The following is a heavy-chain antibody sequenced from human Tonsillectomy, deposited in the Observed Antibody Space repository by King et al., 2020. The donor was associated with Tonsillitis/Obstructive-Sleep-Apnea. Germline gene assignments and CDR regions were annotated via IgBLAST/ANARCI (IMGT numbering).Heavy chain of an antibody. CDR1: GYTFTSYG. CDR2: VSAYNGDT. J-gene: IGHJ4*02. CDR3: ARENRDIVATIKFDY. Sequence: QLVQSGAEVKKPGASVKVSCKTSGYTFTSYGINWVRQAPGQGLEWMGWVSAYNGDTNYAQKLQGRVTMTTDTSTSTAYTELRSLRSDDTAVYYCARENRDIVATIKFDYWGQGTLVTVSS. D-gene: IGHD5-12*01. V-gene: IGHV1-18*01.